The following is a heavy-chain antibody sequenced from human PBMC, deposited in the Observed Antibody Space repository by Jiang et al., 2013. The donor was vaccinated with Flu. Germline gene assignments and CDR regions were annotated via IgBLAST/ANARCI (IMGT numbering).Heavy chain of an antibody. J-gene: IGHJ2*01. D-gene: IGHD1-1*01. CDR2: IHAGTGNT. V-gene: IGHV1-3*01. CDR1: GYTFTRYA. Sequence: SGAEVKKPGAAVKVSCKASGYTFTRYAVHWVRQAPGQRHEWMGWIHAGTGNTRYPQKFQGRVTISRDTSASTAYMELTSLTSEDTAVYYCAREVSGADERHFDLWGRGTLVTVSS. CDR3: AREVSGADERHFDL.